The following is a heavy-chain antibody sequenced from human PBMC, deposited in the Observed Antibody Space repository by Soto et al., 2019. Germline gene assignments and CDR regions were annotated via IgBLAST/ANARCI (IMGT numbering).Heavy chain of an antibody. J-gene: IGHJ4*02. CDR3: ARGGVVAAPSD. Sequence: QVQLQQWGAGLLKPSETLSLTCAVYGGSFSGYYWSWIRQPPGKGLEWIGEINHSGSTNYNPSLGSRVTRSVDTAKNQNSLKLSSATAADTALYYCARGGVVAAPSDWGQGTLVTVSS. CDR2: INHSGST. V-gene: IGHV4-34*01. D-gene: IGHD2-15*01. CDR1: GGSFSGYY.